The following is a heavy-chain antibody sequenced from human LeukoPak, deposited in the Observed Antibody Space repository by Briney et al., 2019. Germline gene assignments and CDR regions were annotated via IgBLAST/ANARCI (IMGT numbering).Heavy chain of an antibody. CDR3: AREGGYSYGDAPLHFDN. J-gene: IGHJ4*02. CDR2: IYYSGST. CDR1: GGSISSYY. V-gene: IGHV4-59*12. Sequence: PSETLSLTCTVSGGSISSYYWSWIRQPPGKGLEWIGYIYYSGSTNYNPSLKSRVTISVDKSKNQFSLKVSSVTAADTAVYYCAREGGYSYGDAPLHFDNWGQGTLVTVSS. D-gene: IGHD5-18*01.